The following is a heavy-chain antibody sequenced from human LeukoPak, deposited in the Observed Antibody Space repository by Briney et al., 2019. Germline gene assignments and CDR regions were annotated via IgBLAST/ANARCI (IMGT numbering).Heavy chain of an antibody. Sequence: GVSLRLSCAASGFTLSSYWMHWVRQAPGKGLVWVSRINSDGRSTNYADSVKGRFTMSRDNAKNTVYLQMNSLSADDTAVYYCVRSYDYWGQGTLVTVSS. CDR1: GFTLSSYW. J-gene: IGHJ4*02. CDR2: INSDGRST. CDR3: VRSYDY. V-gene: IGHV3-74*01.